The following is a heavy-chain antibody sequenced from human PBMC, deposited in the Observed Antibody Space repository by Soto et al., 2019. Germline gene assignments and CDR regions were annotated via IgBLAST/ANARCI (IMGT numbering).Heavy chain of an antibody. V-gene: IGHV1-69*13. Sequence: ASVKVSCKASGGTFSSYAISWVRQAPGQGLEWMGGIIPIFGTANYAQKFQGRVTITADESTSTAYMELSSLRSEDTAVYYCAREIGVDYYDSSGYSNWFDPWGQGTLVTVSS. J-gene: IGHJ5*02. CDR1: GGTFSSYA. D-gene: IGHD3-22*01. CDR3: AREIGVDYYDSSGYSNWFDP. CDR2: IIPIFGTA.